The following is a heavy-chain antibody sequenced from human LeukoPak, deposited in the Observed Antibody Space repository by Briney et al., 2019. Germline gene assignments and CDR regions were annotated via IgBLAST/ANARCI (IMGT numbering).Heavy chain of an antibody. V-gene: IGHV3-23*01. J-gene: IGHJ4*02. D-gene: IGHD1-26*01. Sequence: GGSLRLSCLTSGFTLSTNAMSWVRQAPGKGLEWISGISGSGASTYYADSVKGRFTISRDDSRNTLYLQMNSLRGDDTAVYYCAKDVGKWESLHFFDYWGQGTLVIVSS. CDR2: ISGSGAST. CDR3: AKDVGKWESLHFFDY. CDR1: GFTLSTNA.